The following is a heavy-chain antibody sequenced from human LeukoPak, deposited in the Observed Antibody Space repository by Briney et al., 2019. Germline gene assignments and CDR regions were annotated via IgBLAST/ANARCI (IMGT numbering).Heavy chain of an antibody. D-gene: IGHD6-6*01. CDR2: IYTSGST. J-gene: IGHJ5*02. V-gene: IGHV4-61*02. CDR3: ARGSIAARNWFDP. CDR1: GGSISSGSYY. Sequence: SQTLSLTCTVSGGSISSGSYYWSWIRQPAGKGLEWIGRIYTSGSTNYNPSLKSRVTISVDTSKNQFSLKLGSVTAADTAVYYCARGSIAARNWFDPWGQGTLVTVSS.